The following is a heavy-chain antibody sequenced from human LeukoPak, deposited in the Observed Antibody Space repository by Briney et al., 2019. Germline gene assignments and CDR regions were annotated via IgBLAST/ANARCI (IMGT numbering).Heavy chain of an antibody. CDR1: GGSISSYY. V-gene: IGHV4-59*01. Sequence: SETLSLTCTVSGGSISSYYWSWIRQPPGKGLEWIGYIYYSGSTNYNPSLKSRVTISVDTSKNQSSLKLSSVTAADTAVYYCARGNGDYDAFDYWGQGTLVTVSS. D-gene: IGHD4-17*01. CDR2: IYYSGST. J-gene: IGHJ4*02. CDR3: ARGNGDYDAFDY.